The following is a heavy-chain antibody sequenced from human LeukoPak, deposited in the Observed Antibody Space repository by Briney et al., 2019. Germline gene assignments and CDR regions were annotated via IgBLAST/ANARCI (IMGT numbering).Heavy chain of an antibody. Sequence: PGGSLRLSCAASGLTFSSYGMHWVRQAPGKGLEWVAVISYDGSNKYYADSVKGRFTISRDNSKNTLYLQMNSLRAEDTAVYYCAKGSVATSNFDYWGQGTLVTVSS. D-gene: IGHD5-12*01. CDR3: AKGSVATSNFDY. V-gene: IGHV3-30*18. CDR2: ISYDGSNK. CDR1: GLTFSSYG. J-gene: IGHJ4*02.